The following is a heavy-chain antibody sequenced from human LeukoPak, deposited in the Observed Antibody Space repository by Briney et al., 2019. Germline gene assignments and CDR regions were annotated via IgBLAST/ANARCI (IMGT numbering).Heavy chain of an antibody. CDR3: AREARRGYSYGSFDY. CDR2: IYHSGST. CDR1: GGSFSGYY. D-gene: IGHD5-18*01. J-gene: IGHJ4*02. V-gene: IGHV4-34*01. Sequence: SETLSLTCAVYGGSFSGYYWSWIRQPPGKGLEWIGYIYHSGSTYYNPSLKSRVTISVDRSKNQFSPKLSSVTAADTAVYYCAREARRGYSYGSFDYWGQGTLVTVSS.